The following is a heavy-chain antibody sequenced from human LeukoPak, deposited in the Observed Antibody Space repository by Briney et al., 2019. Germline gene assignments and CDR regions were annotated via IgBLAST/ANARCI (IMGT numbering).Heavy chain of an antibody. J-gene: IGHJ4*02. D-gene: IGHD6-13*01. V-gene: IGHV3-23*01. CDR1: GFTLSNYA. CDR3: AKGPGIAAAGDY. CDR2: ISSSDGST. Sequence: GGSLRLSCAASGFTLSNYAMSWVRQAPGKGLEWVSSISSSDGSTYYADSVKGRFTISRDNSKNTLYLQMNSLRAEDTAVYYCAKGPGIAAAGDYWGQGTLVTVSS.